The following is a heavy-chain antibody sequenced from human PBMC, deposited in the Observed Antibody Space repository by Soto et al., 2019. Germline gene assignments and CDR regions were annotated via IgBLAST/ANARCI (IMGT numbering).Heavy chain of an antibody. D-gene: IGHD3-22*01. CDR1: GGTFSSYA. V-gene: IGHV1-69*13. CDR2: IIPIFGTA. J-gene: IGHJ4*02. CDR3: ASPNYYDSSGYYSHFDY. Sequence: SVKVSCKASGGTFSSYAISWVRQAPGQGLEWMGGIIPIFGTANYAQKFQGRVTITADESTSTAYMELSSLRSEDTAVYYCASPNYYDSSGYYSHFDYWGQGTLVTVSS.